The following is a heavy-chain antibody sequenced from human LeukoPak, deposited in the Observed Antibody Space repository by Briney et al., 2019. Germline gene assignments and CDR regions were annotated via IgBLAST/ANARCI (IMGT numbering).Heavy chain of an antibody. J-gene: IGHJ4*02. CDR1: GFTFSDYS. V-gene: IGHV3-11*01. Sequence: GGSLRLSCASSGFTFSDYSMSWIRQAPGRGLEGVSFINGSGGNKYYADSVKGRFIIYRDNAKNALYLQMNSLRAEDTAVYYCARDLQTVYGSESLVDYWGRETLFTVSS. CDR3: ARDLQTVYGSESLVDY. CDR2: INGSGGNK. D-gene: IGHD3-10*01.